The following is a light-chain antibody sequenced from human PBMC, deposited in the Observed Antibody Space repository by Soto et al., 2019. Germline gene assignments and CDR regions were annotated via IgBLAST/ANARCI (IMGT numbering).Light chain of an antibody. CDR1: QSLSSS. J-gene: IGKJ1*01. V-gene: IGKV3-15*01. CDR3: QQYDNWPWT. CDR2: GTS. Sequence: KLLTQSPGTLSLSPGERATLFCRASQSLSSSLDWYQQKSGQAPRLIIYGTSRRATGVPVRFSSSGSGTDFTLTISSLQSEDFGVYFCQQYDNWPWTFGQGTKVEMK.